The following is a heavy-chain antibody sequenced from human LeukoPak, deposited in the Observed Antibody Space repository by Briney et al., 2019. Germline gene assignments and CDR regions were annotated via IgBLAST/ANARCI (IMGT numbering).Heavy chain of an antibody. CDR1: GFTFSSYA. CDR3: AKVPYYDILTGYYRVAIFDY. J-gene: IGHJ4*02. Sequence: GGSLRLSCAASGFTFSSYAMSWVRQAPGKGLEWVSAISGSGGSTYYADSVKGRFTISRDNSKNTLYLQMNSLRAEDTAVYYCAKVPYYDILTGYYRVAIFDYWGQGTLVTVSS. V-gene: IGHV3-23*01. CDR2: ISGSGGST. D-gene: IGHD3-9*01.